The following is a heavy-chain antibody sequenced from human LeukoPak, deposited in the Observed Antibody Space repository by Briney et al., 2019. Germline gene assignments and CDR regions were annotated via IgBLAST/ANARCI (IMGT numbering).Heavy chain of an antibody. V-gene: IGHV4-59*08. CDR1: GGSITSYY. J-gene: IGHJ4*02. D-gene: IGHD4-23*01. Sequence: SETLSLTCTVSGGSITSYYWSWIRQPPRKGLEWIGYIYYSGSTNYNPSLKSRVTVSVDTSKSQFSLRLTSVTAADTAVYYCARHADYGGYLDYWGQGTLVTVSS. CDR3: ARHADYGGYLDY. CDR2: IYYSGST.